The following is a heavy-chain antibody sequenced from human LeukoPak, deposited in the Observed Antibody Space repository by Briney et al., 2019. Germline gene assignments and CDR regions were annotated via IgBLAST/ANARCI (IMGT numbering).Heavy chain of an antibody. V-gene: IGHV4-59*01. CDR3: ARGAVIPYTSPYYFDY. D-gene: IGHD3-3*01. CDR1: GGSISSYY. J-gene: IGHJ4*02. CDR2: IYYSGST. Sequence: PSETLSLTCTVSGGSISSYYWSWIRQPPGKGLEWIGYIYYSGSTNYNPSLKSRVTISVDTSKNQFSLKLSSVTAADTAVYYCARGAVIPYTSPYYFDYWGQGTLVTVSS.